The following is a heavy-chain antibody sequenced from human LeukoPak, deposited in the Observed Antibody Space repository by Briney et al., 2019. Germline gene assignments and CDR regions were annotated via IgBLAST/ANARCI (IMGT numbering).Heavy chain of an antibody. D-gene: IGHD3-22*01. CDR1: GVSISSSSYY. J-gene: IGHJ1*01. CDR2: IYYRGST. V-gene: IGHV4-39*01. Sequence: SETLSLTCTVSGVSISSSSYYWGWIRQPPGKGLEWIGSIYYRGSTYYNPSLKSRVTISVDTSKNQFSLKLSSVTAADTAVYYCARGVSYYDSSGYYNEYFQHWGQGTLVTVSS. CDR3: ARGVSYYDSSGYYNEYFQH.